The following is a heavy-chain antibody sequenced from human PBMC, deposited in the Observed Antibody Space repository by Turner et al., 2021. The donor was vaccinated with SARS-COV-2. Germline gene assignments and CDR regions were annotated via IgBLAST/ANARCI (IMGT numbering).Heavy chain of an antibody. CDR3: ARAPGGIPFDY. CDR1: GFTFSSYE. D-gene: IGHD2-21*01. V-gene: IGHV3-48*03. J-gene: IGHJ4*02. CDR2: IFSSGSSI. Sequence: EVQLVESGGGLVQPGGSLRLSCAASGFTFSSYEMNWVRQAPGKGWEWVSYIFSSGSSIYYADSVKGRFTISRDNAKNSLYLQMNSLRVEDTAVYYCARAPGGIPFDYWGQGTLVTVSS.